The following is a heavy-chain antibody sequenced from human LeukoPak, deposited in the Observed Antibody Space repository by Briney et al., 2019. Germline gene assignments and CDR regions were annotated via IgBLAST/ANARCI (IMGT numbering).Heavy chain of an antibody. J-gene: IGHJ5*02. Sequence: SQTLSLTCTVSGGSISSGVYYWSWIRQPPGKGLEWIGYIYYSGSTYYNPSLKSRVTISVDTSKNQFSLKLSSVTAADTAVYYCARCREWLLRRVWFDPWGQGTLVTVSS. CDR3: ARCREWLLRRVWFDP. D-gene: IGHD3-3*01. CDR2: IYYSGST. V-gene: IGHV4-30-4*01. CDR1: GGSISSGVYY.